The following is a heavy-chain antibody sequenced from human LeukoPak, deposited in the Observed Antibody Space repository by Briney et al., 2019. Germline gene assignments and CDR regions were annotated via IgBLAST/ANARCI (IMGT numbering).Heavy chain of an antibody. CDR2: INQDGSEK. CDR3: ARELGTDGGS. Sequence: GGSLRLSCSASQLTFSRYWMSWVRQAPGKGLEWVANINQDGSEKHYVDSVKGRFTISRDNAKNSLYLQMNSLRAEDTAVYFCARELGTDGGSWGQGTLVTVS. CDR1: QLTFSRYW. D-gene: IGHD3-16*01. J-gene: IGHJ4*02. V-gene: IGHV3-7*01.